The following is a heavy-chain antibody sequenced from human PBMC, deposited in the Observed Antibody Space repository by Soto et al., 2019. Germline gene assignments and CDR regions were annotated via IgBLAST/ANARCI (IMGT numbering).Heavy chain of an antibody. V-gene: IGHV4-59*01. Sequence: SETLSLTCTVSGDSISGYYWSWIRQPPGKGLEWIGYIYYSGSTNYNPSLKSRVTISVDTSKNQLSLKLSSVTAADTAMYYCAREVYYGSGSYKDYRGQGTLVTVSS. CDR1: GDSISGYY. D-gene: IGHD3-10*01. CDR2: IYYSGST. CDR3: AREVYYGSGSYKDY. J-gene: IGHJ4*02.